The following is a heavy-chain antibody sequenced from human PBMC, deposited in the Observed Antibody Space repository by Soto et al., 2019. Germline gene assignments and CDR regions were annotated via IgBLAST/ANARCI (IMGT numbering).Heavy chain of an antibody. CDR3: ARAPYSYGYSDFDY. V-gene: IGHV1-8*01. J-gene: IGHJ4*02. D-gene: IGHD5-18*01. CDR1: GYTFTSYD. CDR2: MNPNSGNT. Sequence: QVQLVQSGAEVKKPGASVKVSCKASGYTFTSYDINWVRQATGQGLEWMGWMNPNSGNTGYAQKFQGRVTMTRNTXXSTAYMELSSLRSEDTAVYYCARAPYSYGYSDFDYWGQGTLVTVSS.